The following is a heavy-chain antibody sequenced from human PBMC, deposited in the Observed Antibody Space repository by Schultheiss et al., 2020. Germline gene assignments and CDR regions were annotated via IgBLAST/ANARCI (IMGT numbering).Heavy chain of an antibody. CDR1: GYTFTSYD. CDR3: ARDRGTTVVTLGYFQH. V-gene: IGHV1-8*01. D-gene: IGHD4-23*01. CDR2: INPNSGGT. J-gene: IGHJ1*01. Sequence: ASVKVSCKASGYTFTSYDINWVRQATGQGLERMGWINPNSGGTNYAQNLQGWVTITRDTSASTAYMELSSLRSEDTAVYYCARDRGTTVVTLGYFQHWGQGTLVNVSS.